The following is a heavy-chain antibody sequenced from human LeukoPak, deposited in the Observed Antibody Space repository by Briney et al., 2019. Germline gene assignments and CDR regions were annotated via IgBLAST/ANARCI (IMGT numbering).Heavy chain of an antibody. V-gene: IGHV3-43D*03. CDR2: ISWDGGST. J-gene: IGHJ4*02. CDR3: AKAYSGSSNHQFDY. D-gene: IGHD1-26*01. CDR1: GFTFDDYA. Sequence: QAGGSLRLSCAASGFTFDDYAMHWVRQAPGKGLEWVSLISWDGGSTYYADSVKGRFTISRDNSKNSLYLQMNSLRAEDTALYYCAKAYSGSSNHQFDYWGQGTLVTVSS.